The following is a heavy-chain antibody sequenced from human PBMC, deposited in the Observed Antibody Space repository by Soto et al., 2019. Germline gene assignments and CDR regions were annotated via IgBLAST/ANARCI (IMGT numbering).Heavy chain of an antibody. CDR3: ARAPRSSWYAP. Sequence: QVQLVQSGAEVKKPGASVKVSCKASGYTFTSYGISWVRQAPGQGLEGMGWISAYNGNTNYAQKLQGRVTMTTDTATSTGYMELRSLRSDDTAVYYCARAPRSSWYAPWGQGTLVTVSS. J-gene: IGHJ5*02. D-gene: IGHD6-13*01. CDR1: GYTFTSYG. V-gene: IGHV1-18*01. CDR2: ISAYNGNT.